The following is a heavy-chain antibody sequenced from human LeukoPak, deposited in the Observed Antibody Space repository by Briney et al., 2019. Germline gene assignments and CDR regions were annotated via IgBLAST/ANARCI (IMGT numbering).Heavy chain of an antibody. V-gene: IGHV3-21*04. CDR1: GFTFSSYS. CDR2: ISSSSSYI. Sequence: PGGSLRLSCAASGFTFSSYSMNWVRQAPGKGLEWVSSISSSSSYIYYADSVKGRFTISRDNAKNSLYLQMNSLRAEDTAVYYCAKVQVLRYFDWLFYFDYWGQGTLVTVSS. D-gene: IGHD3-9*01. CDR3: AKVQVLRYFDWLFYFDY. J-gene: IGHJ4*02.